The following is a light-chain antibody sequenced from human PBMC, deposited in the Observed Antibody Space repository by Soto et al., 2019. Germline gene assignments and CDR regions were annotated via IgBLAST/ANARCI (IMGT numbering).Light chain of an antibody. J-gene: IGKJ5*01. V-gene: IGKV1-9*01. Sequence: DIQLTQSPSFLSASVGDRVTISCRASQGIGSYLAWYQQKPGKAPKLLISAVSTLQSGVPSRFSGSGSGTEFTLTISSLQPEDFATYYCQQHNNYPITFGQGTRLEIK. CDR3: QQHNNYPIT. CDR2: AVS. CDR1: QGIGSY.